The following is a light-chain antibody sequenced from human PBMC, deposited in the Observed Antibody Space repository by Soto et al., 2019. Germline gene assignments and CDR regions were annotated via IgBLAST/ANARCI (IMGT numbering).Light chain of an antibody. V-gene: IGKV1-8*01. Sequence: AIRMTQSPSSLSASTGDIVTITFRASQGISSYLAWYQQKPGKAPKLLIYAASTLQSGVPSRFSGSGSGTDFTLTIGCLQSEDFATYYCQQYYSYPGTFGQGTKVDIK. CDR1: QGISSY. CDR2: AAS. CDR3: QQYYSYPGT. J-gene: IGKJ1*01.